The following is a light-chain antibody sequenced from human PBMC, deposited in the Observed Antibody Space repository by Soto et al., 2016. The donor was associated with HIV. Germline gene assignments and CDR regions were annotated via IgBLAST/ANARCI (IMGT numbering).Light chain of an antibody. Sequence: SYVLTQPPSVSVAPGQTASITCGGDNIESKSVQWYQQAPGQAPVLVVYDDNDRPSGIPERFSGSNSGNTAALTISRVEAGDEADYYCQVWDSSSDHYVFGTGTKVTVL. CDR1: NIESKS. V-gene: IGLV3-21*02. J-gene: IGLJ1*01. CDR3: QVWDSSSDHYV. CDR2: DDN.